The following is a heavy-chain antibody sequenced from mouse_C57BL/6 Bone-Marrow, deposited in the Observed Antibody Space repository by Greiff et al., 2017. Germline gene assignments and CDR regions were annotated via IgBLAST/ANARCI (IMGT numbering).Heavy chain of an antibody. CDR1: GFTFSSYA. CDR3: ARDVITPFAY. V-gene: IGHV5-4*01. CDR2: ISDGGSYT. D-gene: IGHD1-1*01. Sequence: EVQRVESGGGLVKPGGSLKLSCAASGFTFSSYAMSWVRQTPEKRLEWVATISDGGSYTYYPDNVKGRFTISRDNAKNTLYLQMSHLKSEDTAMYYCARDVITPFAYWGQGTLVTVSA. J-gene: IGHJ3*01.